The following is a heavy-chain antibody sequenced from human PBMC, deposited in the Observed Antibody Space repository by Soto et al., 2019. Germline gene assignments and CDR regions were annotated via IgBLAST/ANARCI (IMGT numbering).Heavy chain of an antibody. V-gene: IGHV4-61*01. CDR1: GCSVSSGSYY. J-gene: IGHJ4*02. Sequence: PSETLSLTCTFSGCSVSSGSYYWSWIRQPPGKGLEWTGYIYYSGSTNYNPSLKSRVGISGDTSKNQFSLKLTSVTAADTAVYYCARDGGYCSGGSCYTEGFDSWGQGTVVTVSS. CDR3: ARDGGYCSGGSCYTEGFDS. D-gene: IGHD2-15*01. CDR2: IYYSGST.